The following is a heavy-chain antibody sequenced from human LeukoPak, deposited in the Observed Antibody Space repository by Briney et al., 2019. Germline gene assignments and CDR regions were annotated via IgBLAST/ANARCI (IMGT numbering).Heavy chain of an antibody. CDR1: GFTFSSYA. J-gene: IGHJ5*02. Sequence: GGSLRLSCAASGFTFSSYAMSWVRQAPGKGLEWVSAISGSGGSTYYADSVKGRFTISRDNSKNTLYLQMNSLRAEDTAVYYCARDYRIAVAGTGLDPWGQGTLVTVSS. CDR3: ARDYRIAVAGTGLDP. CDR2: ISGSGGST. D-gene: IGHD6-19*01. V-gene: IGHV3-23*01.